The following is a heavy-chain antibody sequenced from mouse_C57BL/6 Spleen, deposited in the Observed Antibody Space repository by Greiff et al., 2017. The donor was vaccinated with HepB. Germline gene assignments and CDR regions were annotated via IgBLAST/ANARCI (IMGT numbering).Heavy chain of an antibody. CDR1: GYTFTSYG. CDR2: IYPRSGNT. CDR3: ARCFDYDYFDY. J-gene: IGHJ2*01. D-gene: IGHD2-4*01. Sequence: QVQLKQSGAELARPGASVKLSCKASGYTFTSYGISWVKQRTGQGLEWIGEIYPRSGNTYYNEKFKGKATLTADKSSSTAYMELRSLTSEDSAVYFCARCFDYDYFDYWGQGTTRTVSS. V-gene: IGHV1-81*01.